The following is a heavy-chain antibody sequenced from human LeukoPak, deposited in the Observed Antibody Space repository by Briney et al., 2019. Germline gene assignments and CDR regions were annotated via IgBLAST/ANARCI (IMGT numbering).Heavy chain of an antibody. V-gene: IGHV1-2*02. CDR1: GYTFTSYY. Sequence: ASVKVSCKASGYTFTSYYIHWVRQAPGQGLEWMGWINPNSGGTNYEQKFQGRVTMTRDTSISTAYMELRSLRSDDTAVYYCARPLYTSVKMATINSLFDYWGQGTLVTVSS. J-gene: IGHJ4*02. CDR3: ARPLYTSVKMATINSLFDY. CDR2: INPNSGGT. D-gene: IGHD5-24*01.